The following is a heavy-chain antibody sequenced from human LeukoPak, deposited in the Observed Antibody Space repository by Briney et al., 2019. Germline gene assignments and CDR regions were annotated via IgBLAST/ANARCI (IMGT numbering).Heavy chain of an antibody. D-gene: IGHD4-11*01. Sequence: SETLSLTCTVSDGSISNYYWGWIRQPPGKGLEWIGYISYSGYTNYNPSLKSRVTMSVDTSKNKFSLRLSSVTAADTAVYYCARHDYSNPRLDYWGQGTLVTVSS. CDR3: ARHDYSNPRLDY. CDR1: DGSISNYY. V-gene: IGHV4-59*08. CDR2: ISYSGYT. J-gene: IGHJ4*02.